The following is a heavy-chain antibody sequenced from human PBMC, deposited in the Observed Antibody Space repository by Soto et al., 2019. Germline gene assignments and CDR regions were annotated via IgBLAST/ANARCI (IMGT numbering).Heavy chain of an antibody. V-gene: IGHV4-31*03. CDR1: GGSISSGTYY. D-gene: IGHD2-15*01. J-gene: IGHJ4*02. Sequence: QVQLQESGPGLVKPSQTLSLTCTVSGGSISSGTYYWTWVRQRPGEGLEWIGFISHSVRTYYNPSLKSRAAISVDTSENQFSLRLSSVTAADTAVYFCARDSDYCTGGSCYGNFDFWGQGTLVTVSS. CDR2: ISHSVRT. CDR3: ARDSDYCTGGSCYGNFDF.